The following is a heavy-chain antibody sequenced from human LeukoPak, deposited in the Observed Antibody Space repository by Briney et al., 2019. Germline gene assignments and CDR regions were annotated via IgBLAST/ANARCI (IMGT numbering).Heavy chain of an antibody. J-gene: IGHJ4*02. CDR2: IGATGVST. CDR1: GFTFDDYA. D-gene: IGHD5-12*01. CDR3: AKDQGGYSAYGHLDY. V-gene: IGHV3-23*01. Sequence: GGSLRLSCAASGFTFDDYAMHWVRQAPGKGLEWVSGIGATGVSTFYGDSVKGRFTMSRDNSKNTLYLRMDSLRAEDTAVYYCAKDQGGYSAYGHLDYWGQGTLVTVSS.